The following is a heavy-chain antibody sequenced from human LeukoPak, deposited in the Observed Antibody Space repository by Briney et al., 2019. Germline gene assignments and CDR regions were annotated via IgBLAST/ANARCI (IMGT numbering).Heavy chain of an antibody. CDR3: ARAMVRGVIPY. D-gene: IGHD3-10*01. CDR2: TSNDGTIQ. Sequence: PGGSLRLSCAASGFTFRAYAMHWVRQAPGKGLEWLAVTSNDGTIQYYADSVKGRFTISRDNSRNIMNLQTDSLRPEDTALYYCARAMVRGVIPYWGQGTLVTVSS. J-gene: IGHJ4*02. V-gene: IGHV3-30*04. CDR1: GFTFRAYA.